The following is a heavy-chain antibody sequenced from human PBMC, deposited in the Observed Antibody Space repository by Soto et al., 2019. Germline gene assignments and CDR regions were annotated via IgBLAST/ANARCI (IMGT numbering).Heavy chain of an antibody. J-gene: IGHJ5*02. CDR3: AHGVYDILTGYLNWFDP. CDR2: IYWDDDK. CDR1: GFSLSTSGVG. V-gene: IGHV2-5*02. Sequence: GSGPTLVNPTQTLTLTCTFSGFSLSTSGVGVGWIRQPPGKALEWLALIYWDDDKRYSPSLKSRLTITKDTSKNQVVLTMTNMDPVDTATYYCAHGVYDILTGYLNWFDPWGQGTLVTVSS. D-gene: IGHD3-9*01.